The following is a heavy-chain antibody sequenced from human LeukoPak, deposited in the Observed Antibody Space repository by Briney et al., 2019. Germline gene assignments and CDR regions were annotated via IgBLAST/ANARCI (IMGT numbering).Heavy chain of an antibody. J-gene: IGHJ4*02. CDR2: INHSGST. V-gene: IGHV4-34*01. CDR1: GFIVSGDF. D-gene: IGHD2-2*01. Sequence: GSLRLSCAASGFIVSGDFMSWIRQPPGKGLEWIGEINHSGSTNYNPSLKSRVTISVDTSKNQFSLKLSSVTAADTAVYYCARGSRYCSSTSCSFDYWGQGTLVTVSS. CDR3: ARGSRYCSSTSCSFDY.